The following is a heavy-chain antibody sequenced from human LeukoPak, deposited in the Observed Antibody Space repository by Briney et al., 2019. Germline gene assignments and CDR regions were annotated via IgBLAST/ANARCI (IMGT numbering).Heavy chain of an antibody. D-gene: IGHD5-24*01. J-gene: IGHJ4*02. CDR3: ARGRDGRPANQ. CDR2: IYTSGST. V-gene: IGHV4-61*02. Sequence: PSETLSLTCTVSGGSISSGSYYWSWIRQPAGKGLEWIGRIYTSGSTNYNPSLKSRVTISVDTSKNQFSLKLSSVTAADTAVYYCARGRDGRPANQWGQGTLVTVSS. CDR1: GGSISSGSYY.